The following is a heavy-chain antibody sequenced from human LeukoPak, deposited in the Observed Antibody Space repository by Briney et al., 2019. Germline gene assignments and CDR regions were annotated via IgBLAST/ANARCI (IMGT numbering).Heavy chain of an antibody. CDR2: ISGSGGST. V-gene: IGHV3-23*01. Sequence: GGSLRLSCAASGFTFSSYAMSWVRQAPGKGLEWVSAISGSGGSTYYADSVKGRFTISRDNYKNTLYLQLNSLRAEDTAVYYCAKDPTFSMIVVERDYWGQGTLVTVSS. CDR1: GFTFSSYA. D-gene: IGHD3-22*01. CDR3: AKDPTFSMIVVERDY. J-gene: IGHJ4*02.